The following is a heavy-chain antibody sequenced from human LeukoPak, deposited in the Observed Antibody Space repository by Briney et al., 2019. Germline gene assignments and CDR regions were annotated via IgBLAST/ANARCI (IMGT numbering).Heavy chain of an antibody. CDR2: IRYDGSNK. J-gene: IGHJ4*02. V-gene: IGHV3-30*02. CDR1: GFVFSSYA. D-gene: IGHD3-22*01. Sequence: GGSLRLSCAASGFVFSSYAIHWVRQAPGKGLEWVAFIRYDGSNKYYADSVKGRFTISRDNSKNTLSLQMNSLRAGDTAVYYCARVLSSAYYAPFDYWGQGTLVTVSS. CDR3: ARVLSSAYYAPFDY.